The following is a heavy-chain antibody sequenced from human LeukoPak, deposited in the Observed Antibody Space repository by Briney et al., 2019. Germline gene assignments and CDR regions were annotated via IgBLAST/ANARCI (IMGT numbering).Heavy chain of an antibody. Sequence: GGSLRLSCAASGFTFSSYGMHWVRQAPGKGLEWVAVIWYDGSNKYYADSVKGRFTISRDNSKNTLYLQMNSLGAEDTAVYYCARDGRYCSSTSCYEDYYYGMDVWAQGTTVTVSS. J-gene: IGHJ6*02. CDR2: IWYDGSNK. D-gene: IGHD2-2*01. V-gene: IGHV3-33*01. CDR1: GFTFSSYG. CDR3: ARDGRYCSSTSCYEDYYYGMDV.